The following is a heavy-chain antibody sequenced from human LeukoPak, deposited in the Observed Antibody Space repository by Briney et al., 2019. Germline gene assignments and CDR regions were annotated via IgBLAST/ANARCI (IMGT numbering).Heavy chain of an antibody. D-gene: IGHD1/OR15-1a*01. V-gene: IGHV1-18*01. CDR2: ISAYNGNT. CDR1: GYTFTSYG. Sequence: GASVKVSCKASGYTFTSYGISWVRQAPGQGLEWMGWISAYNGNTNYAQKLQGRVTMTTDTSTSTAYMELRSLRSDDTAVYYCATPIGPAGTNYYYYGMDVWGQGTTVTVSS. CDR3: ATPIGPAGTNYYYYGMDV. J-gene: IGHJ6*02.